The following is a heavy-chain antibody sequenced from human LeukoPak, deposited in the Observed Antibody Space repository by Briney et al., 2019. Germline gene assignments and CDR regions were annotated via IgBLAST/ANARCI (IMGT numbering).Heavy chain of an antibody. D-gene: IGHD6-13*01. V-gene: IGHV5-51*01. CDR3: VAAGPGAASPFDY. Sequence: GESLKISCKGSGYSFTSYWIGWVRQMPGKGLEWMEIIYPGDSDTRYSPSFQGQVTISADKSISTAYLQWSSLKASDTAMYYCVAAGPGAASPFDYWGQGTLVTVSS. CDR2: IYPGDSDT. CDR1: GYSFTSYW. J-gene: IGHJ4*02.